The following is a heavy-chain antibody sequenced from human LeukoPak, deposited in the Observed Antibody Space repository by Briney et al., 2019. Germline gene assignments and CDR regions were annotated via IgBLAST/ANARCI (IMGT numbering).Heavy chain of an antibody. CDR1: GFTFDDYA. D-gene: IGHD2/OR15-2a*01. V-gene: IGHV3-9*01. J-gene: IGHJ5*02. Sequence: PGRSLRLSCAASGFTFDDYAMHWVRQAPGKGLEWVSGISWNSGSIGYADSVKGRFTISRDNAKNSLYLQMNSLRAEDTAVYYCARIRIHHWFDPWGQGTLVTVSS. CDR3: ARIRIHHWFDP. CDR2: ISWNSGSI.